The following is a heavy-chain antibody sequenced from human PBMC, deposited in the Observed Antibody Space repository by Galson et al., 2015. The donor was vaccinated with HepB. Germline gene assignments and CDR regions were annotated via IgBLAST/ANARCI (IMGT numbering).Heavy chain of an antibody. V-gene: IGHV3-15*01. D-gene: IGHD2-2*01. J-gene: IGHJ3*02. CDR1: GFTFSNAW. Sequence: SLRLSCAASGFTFSNAWMSWVRQAPGKGLEWVGRIKSKTDGGTTDYAAPVKGRFTISRDDSKNTLYLQMNSLKTEDTAVYYCTTGLVVQGEDAFDIWGQGTMVTVSS. CDR3: TTGLVVQGEDAFDI. CDR2: IKSKTDGGTT.